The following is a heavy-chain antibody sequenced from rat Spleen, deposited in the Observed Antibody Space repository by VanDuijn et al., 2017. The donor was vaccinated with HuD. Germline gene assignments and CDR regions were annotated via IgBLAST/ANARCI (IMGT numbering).Heavy chain of an antibody. J-gene: IGHJ1*01. CDR2: ISYDGGGT. CDR1: GFTFSDYA. Sequence: EVQLVESDGGLVQPGRSLKLSCAASGFTFSDYAMAWVRQAPKKGLEWVASISYDGGGTFYRDSVQGRFTISRDNAKSTLHLQMNRLRSEDTATYYCTRGSDWYFDFGGPGTMVTVSS. CDR3: TRGSDWYFDF. V-gene: IGHV5-20*01.